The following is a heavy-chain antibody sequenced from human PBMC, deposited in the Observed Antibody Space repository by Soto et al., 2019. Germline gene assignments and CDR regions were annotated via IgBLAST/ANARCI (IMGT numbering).Heavy chain of an antibody. J-gene: IGHJ6*02. Sequence: SETLSLTCAVYGGSFSGYYWSWIRQPPGKGLEWIGEINHSGSTNYNPSLKSRVTISVDTSKNQFSLKLSSVTAADTAVYYCAREGVLWFGELQRLYYYGMDVWGQGTTVTVSS. D-gene: IGHD3-10*01. CDR3: AREGVLWFGELQRLYYYGMDV. CDR2: INHSGST. V-gene: IGHV4-34*01. CDR1: GGSFSGYY.